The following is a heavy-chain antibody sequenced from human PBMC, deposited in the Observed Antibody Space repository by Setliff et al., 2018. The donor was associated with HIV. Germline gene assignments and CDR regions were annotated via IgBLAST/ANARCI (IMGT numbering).Heavy chain of an antibody. CDR3: ARIPQLLDYAMDV. CDR2: IFHSGST. Sequence: PSETLSLTCAVSGGSISSGGYSWGWIRQPPGKGLEWIGYIFHSGSTYYNPSLKSRVTISVDRSKNQFSLNVTSVTAADTAVYYCARIPQLLDYAMDVWGQGTTVTVSS. D-gene: IGHD2-2*01. V-gene: IGHV4-30-2*01. J-gene: IGHJ6*02. CDR1: GGSISSGGYS.